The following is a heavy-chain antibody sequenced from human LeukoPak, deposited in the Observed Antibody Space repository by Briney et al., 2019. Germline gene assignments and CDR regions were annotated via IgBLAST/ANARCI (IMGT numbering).Heavy chain of an antibody. CDR3: ARGSSTSLTSYGMDV. V-gene: IGHV3-30-3*01. Sequence: GGSLRLSCAASGFTFSSYAMHWVRQAPGKGLEWVAVISYDGSNKYYADSVKGRFTISRDNSKNTLYLQMNSLRAEDTAVYYCARGSSTSLTSYGMDVWGQGTTVTVSS. D-gene: IGHD2-2*01. CDR2: ISYDGSNK. J-gene: IGHJ6*02. CDR1: GFTFSSYA.